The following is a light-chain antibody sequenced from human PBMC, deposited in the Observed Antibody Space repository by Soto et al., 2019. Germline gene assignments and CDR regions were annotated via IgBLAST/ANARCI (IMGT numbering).Light chain of an antibody. V-gene: IGKV1-39*01. Sequence: DIQMTQSPSSLSASVGDRVTITCRASQSIARYLNWYQQQPGKAPNLLIYSASSLQSGVPSRFSGSGSGTDFTLTISSLQPEDSATYYCQKSFSTPVTFGQGTKLEIK. J-gene: IGKJ2*01. CDR2: SAS. CDR3: QKSFSTPVT. CDR1: QSIARY.